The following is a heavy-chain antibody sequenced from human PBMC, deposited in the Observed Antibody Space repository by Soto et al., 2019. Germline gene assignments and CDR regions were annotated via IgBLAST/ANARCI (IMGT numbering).Heavy chain of an antibody. CDR2: ITTAGDT. D-gene: IGHD1-1*01. CDR3: ARDLNGGSYGMDV. V-gene: IGHV3-13*01. CDR1: GFTFSNYD. Sequence: PGGSLRLSCAASGFTFSNYDMHWVRQVTGKGLEWVSGITTAGDTYYLGSVKGRFTISREKAKNSFYLQMNSLSAGDTAVYYCARDLNGGSYGMDVWGQGTTVTVSS. J-gene: IGHJ6*02.